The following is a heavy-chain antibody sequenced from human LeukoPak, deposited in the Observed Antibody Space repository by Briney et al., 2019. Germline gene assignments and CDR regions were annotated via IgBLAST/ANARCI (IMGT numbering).Heavy chain of an antibody. Sequence: PGGSLRLSCAASGFTFDDYGMSWVRQVPGKGLEWVSGINWNGGSTGYADSVKGRFTISRDNAKNSLYMQMNSLRAEDTALYYCARKGYNYDSRGYYYGVDYWGQGTLVTVSS. V-gene: IGHV3-20*04. CDR2: INWNGGST. J-gene: IGHJ4*02. D-gene: IGHD3-22*01. CDR3: ARKGYNYDSRGYYYGVDY. CDR1: GFTFDDYG.